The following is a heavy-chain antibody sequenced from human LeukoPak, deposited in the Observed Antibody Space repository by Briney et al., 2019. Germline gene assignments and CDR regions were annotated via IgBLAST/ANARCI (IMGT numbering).Heavy chain of an antibody. CDR2: IYSGGST. CDR3: ARVYSGSYSDY. J-gene: IGHJ4*02. CDR1: GFTVSNNY. V-gene: IGHV3-53*01. D-gene: IGHD1-26*01. Sequence: PGGSLRLSCAASGFTVSNNYMSWVRQAPRKGLEWVSVIYSGGSTYYADSVKGRFTISRDNSKNTLYLQMNSLRAEDTAVCYCARVYSGSYSDYWGQGTLVTVSS.